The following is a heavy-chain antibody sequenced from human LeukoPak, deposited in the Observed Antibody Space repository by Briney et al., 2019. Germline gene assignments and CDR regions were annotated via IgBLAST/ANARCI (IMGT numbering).Heavy chain of an antibody. V-gene: IGHV3-48*02. CDR1: GFSFSNAW. J-gene: IGHJ6*02. CDR2: ISSTSGTI. Sequence: PGGSLRLSCAASGFSFSNAWMSWVRQGPGKGLECVSYISSTSGTIYYADSVKGRFTISRDNAKNSLYLQMNSLREEDTAVYYCARDYYGMDVWGQGTTVTVSS. CDR3: ARDYYGMDV.